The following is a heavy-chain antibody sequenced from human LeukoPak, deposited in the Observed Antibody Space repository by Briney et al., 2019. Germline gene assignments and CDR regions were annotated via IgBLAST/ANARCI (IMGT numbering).Heavy chain of an antibody. V-gene: IGHV3-23*01. CDR2: ISSSADST. CDR3: AKPLEKYTYGGNFDY. D-gene: IGHD4-23*01. CDR1: GLTFSSYA. Sequence: PGGSLRLSCEASGLTFSSYAMSWVRQAPGKGLAWVSVISSSADSTYYADSVKGRFTISRDKSKNTLYLQMNNLRAEDTAVYYCAKPLEKYTYGGNFDYWGQGILVTVSS. J-gene: IGHJ4*02.